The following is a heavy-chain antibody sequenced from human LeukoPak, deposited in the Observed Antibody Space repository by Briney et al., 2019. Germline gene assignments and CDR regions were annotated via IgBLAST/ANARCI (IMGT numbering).Heavy chain of an antibody. J-gene: IGHJ4*02. CDR2: IIPILGIA. Sequence: ASVKVSCKSSGGTFSIYAISWVRQAPGQGLEWMGRIIPILGIANYAQKFQGRVTITADKSTSTAYMELSSLRSEDTAVYYCAGSRVGATNGPIDYWGQGTLVTVSS. CDR3: AGSRVGATNGPIDY. D-gene: IGHD1-26*01. V-gene: IGHV1-69*04. CDR1: GGTFSIYA.